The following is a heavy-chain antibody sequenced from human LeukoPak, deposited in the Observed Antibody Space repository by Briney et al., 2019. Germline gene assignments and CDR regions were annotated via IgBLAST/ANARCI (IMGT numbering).Heavy chain of an antibody. CDR3: AKLCSGGSCYWNY. D-gene: IGHD2-15*01. V-gene: IGHV3-23*01. CDR2: ISASGRTT. Sequence: PGASLRLSCAAAGFTFSSYAMSWVRQAPGKGLEWVSHISASGRTTDYADSVKGRFTISRDNSKNTVYLQMNSLRAEDTAVYYCAKLCSGGSCYWNYWGPGTLVTVSS. CDR1: GFTFSSYA. J-gene: IGHJ4*02.